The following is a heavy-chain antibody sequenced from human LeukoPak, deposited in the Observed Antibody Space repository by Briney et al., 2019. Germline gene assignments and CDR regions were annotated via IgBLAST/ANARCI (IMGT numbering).Heavy chain of an antibody. CDR3: AREAYSGNFGYYYYYYYMDV. V-gene: IGHV1-18*04. J-gene: IGHJ6*03. Sequence: ASVKVSCKASGYNFNSFGITWVRQAPGRGLEWMGWTRVYNGKTQYAEKLQGRVTMTADTTTSTAYMELLSLTSDDTAVYFCAREAYSGNFGYYYYYYYMDVWGKGPRSPSP. D-gene: IGHD1-26*01. CDR2: TRVYNGKT. CDR1: GYNFNSFG.